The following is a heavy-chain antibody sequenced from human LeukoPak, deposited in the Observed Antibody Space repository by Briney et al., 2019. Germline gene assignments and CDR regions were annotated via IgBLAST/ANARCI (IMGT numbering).Heavy chain of an antibody. J-gene: IGHJ3*02. D-gene: IGHD2-15*01. Sequence: PGGSLRLSCAASGFSFDDYGMSWVRQAPGKGLEWVSGTHWNGRRTGYADSVKGRFTISRDNAKDSLYLQMNSLRAEDTALYYCARGLQAFDIWGQGTMVTVSS. CDR1: GFSFDDYG. CDR3: ARGLQAFDI. V-gene: IGHV3-20*04. CDR2: THWNGRRT.